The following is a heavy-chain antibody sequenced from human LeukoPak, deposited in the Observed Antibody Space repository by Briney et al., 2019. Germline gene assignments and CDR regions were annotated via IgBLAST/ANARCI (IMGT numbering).Heavy chain of an antibody. CDR2: INSDGSST. Sequence: GGSLRLSCAASGFTFSSYWMHWVRQAPGKGLVWVSRINSDGSSTSYADSVKGRFTISRDNAKNTLYLQMNSLRAEDMALYYCARSSGYYSDAFDIWGQGTMVTVSS. D-gene: IGHD3-22*01. CDR1: GFTFSSYW. V-gene: IGHV3-74*01. J-gene: IGHJ3*02. CDR3: ARSSGYYSDAFDI.